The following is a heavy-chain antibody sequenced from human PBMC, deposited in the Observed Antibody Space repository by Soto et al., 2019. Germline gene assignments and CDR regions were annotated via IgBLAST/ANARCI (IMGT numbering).Heavy chain of an antibody. J-gene: IGHJ4*02. V-gene: IGHV4-31*03. Sequence: QVHLQESGPGLVKASQTLSLTCTVSGGSTSGGGGYYWSWIRQHPGKGLEWIGYIYYSGSTYYNPSLKARATISVDTSENQFSLKLSSVTAADPSVYYCARRASSGRDPFYFDYWGQGTLVAVSS. CDR1: GGSTSGGGGYY. D-gene: IGHD6-6*01. CDR3: ARRASSGRDPFYFDY. CDR2: IYYSGST.